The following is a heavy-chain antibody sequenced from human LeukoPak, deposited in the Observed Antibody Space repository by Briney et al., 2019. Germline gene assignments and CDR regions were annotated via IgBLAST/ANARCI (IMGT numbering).Heavy chain of an antibody. CDR2: INPNSGGT. CDR3: ARGHDNTGYNYFDY. D-gene: IGHD3-9*01. V-gene: IGHV1-2*02. Sequence: GASVKVSCKASRYTFTDYYIHWVRQAPAQGVDRMGWINPNSGGTNYAQKFQGRVTMTRDTSIATTYMDLSSLISDDTAVYYCARGHDNTGYNYFDYWGQGTLVTVSS. CDR1: RYTFTDYY. J-gene: IGHJ4*02.